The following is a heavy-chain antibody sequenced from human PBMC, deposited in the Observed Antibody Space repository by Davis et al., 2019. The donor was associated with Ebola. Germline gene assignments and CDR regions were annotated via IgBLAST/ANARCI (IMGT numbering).Heavy chain of an antibody. J-gene: IGHJ6*02. Sequence: AASVKVSCAASGYTFRIYAMSWVRQAPGKGLEWVSALSGSGGLSYYADSVKGRFTISRDNSKNTLYLQMNSLTAEDTAVYYCARGGETVTGTASHGMDVWGQGTTVTVSS. CDR2: LSGSGGLS. CDR3: ARGGETVTGTASHGMDV. CDR1: GYTFRIYA. V-gene: IGHV3-23*01. D-gene: IGHD4-11*01.